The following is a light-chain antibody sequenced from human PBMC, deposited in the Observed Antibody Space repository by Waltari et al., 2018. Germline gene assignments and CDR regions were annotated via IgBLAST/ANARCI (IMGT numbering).Light chain of an antibody. J-gene: IGKJ4*01. Sequence: EIVLTQSPDILSFSPGERATLSLRGSQSVGTDLAWYQQRPGQYPRLLIYDASYRATSIAAMFSGSGSETDCTLTISSLQPEDFAVDYCQQRRNRPLTFGGGTRVQI. CDR2: DAS. CDR1: QSVGTD. CDR3: QQRRNRPLT. V-gene: IGKV3-11*01.